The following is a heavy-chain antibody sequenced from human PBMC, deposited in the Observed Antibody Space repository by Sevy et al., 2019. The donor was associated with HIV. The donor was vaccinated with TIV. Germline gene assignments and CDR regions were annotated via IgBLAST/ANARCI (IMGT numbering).Heavy chain of an antibody. CDR1: GFTFSSYG. J-gene: IGHJ3*02. Sequence: GGSLRLSCAASGFTFSSYGMHWVRQAPGKGLEWVAVIWYDGSNKYYADSVKGRFTISRDNSKNTLYLQMNSLRAEDTAVYHCAGMATTHDAFDIWGQGTMVTVSS. D-gene: IGHD5-12*01. CDR3: AGMATTHDAFDI. V-gene: IGHV3-33*01. CDR2: IWYDGSNK.